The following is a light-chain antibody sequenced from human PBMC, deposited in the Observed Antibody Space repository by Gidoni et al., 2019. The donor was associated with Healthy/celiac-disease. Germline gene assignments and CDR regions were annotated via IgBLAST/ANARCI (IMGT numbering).Light chain of an antibody. V-gene: IGLV3-1*01. CDR3: QAWDSSTAGVV. CDR1: KLGDKY. Sequence: SYALTQPPSVSVSPGQTASITCSGAKLGDKYACWYQQKPGQSPGLVIYQDSKRPSGIPERFSGSNSGNTATLTISGTQAMDEADYYCQAWDSSTAGVVFGGGTKLTVL. J-gene: IGLJ2*01. CDR2: QDS.